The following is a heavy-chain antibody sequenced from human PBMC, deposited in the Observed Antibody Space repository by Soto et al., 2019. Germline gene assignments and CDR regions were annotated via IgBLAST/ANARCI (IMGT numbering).Heavy chain of an antibody. CDR2: IIPIFGTA. J-gene: IGHJ5*02. CDR3: AREGPEDTAMVGWFDP. D-gene: IGHD5-18*01. CDR1: GGTFSSYA. V-gene: IGHV1-69*01. Sequence: QVQLVQSGAEVKKPGSSVKVSCKASGGTFSSYAISWVRQAPGQGLEWMGGIIPIFGTANYAQKFQGRVTITADESTSTAYMELSGLRSEDTAVYYCAREGPEDTAMVGWFDPWGQGTLVTVSS.